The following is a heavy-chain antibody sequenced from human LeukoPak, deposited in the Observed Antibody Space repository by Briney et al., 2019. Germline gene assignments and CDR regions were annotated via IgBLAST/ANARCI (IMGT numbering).Heavy chain of an antibody. CDR3: ARSEMGGYTFDH. D-gene: IGHD5-24*01. V-gene: IGHV4-59*01. CDR2: INYSGST. CDR1: AGSISSYY. J-gene: IGHJ4*02. Sequence: SETLSLTCTVSAGSISSYYWSWIRQPPGKGVEYIGYINYSGSTNYNPSLKSRVTISVDRSKNQFSLKVSSVTAADTAVYYCARSEMGGYTFDHWGQGTLVTVSS.